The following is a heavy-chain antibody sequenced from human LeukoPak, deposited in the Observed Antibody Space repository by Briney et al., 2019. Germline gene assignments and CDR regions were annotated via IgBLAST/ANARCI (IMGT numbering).Heavy chain of an antibody. CDR3: ARCLITIFGVVIPYFDY. V-gene: IGHV1-18*01. J-gene: IGHJ4*02. CDR1: GYTFTSNG. CDR2: ISAYNGNT. D-gene: IGHD3-3*01. Sequence: ASVTVSCTASGYTFTSNGISWVRQAPGQGLEWMGWISAYNGNTNYAQKLQGRVTMTTDTSTSTAYMELRSLRSDDTAVHYCARCLITIFGVVIPYFDYWGQGTLVTVSS.